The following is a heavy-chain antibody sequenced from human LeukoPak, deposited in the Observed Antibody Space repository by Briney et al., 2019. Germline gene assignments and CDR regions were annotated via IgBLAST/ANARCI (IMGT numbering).Heavy chain of an antibody. CDR2: INPNSGGT. CDR1: GYTFTGYY. J-gene: IGHJ6*02. V-gene: IGHV1-2*02. CDR3: ASSAYCGGDCYSPPDYYYYGMDV. Sequence: GASVKVSCKASGYTFTGYYMHWVRQAPGQGLEWTGWINPNSGGTNYAQKFQGRVTMTRDTSISTAYMELSRLRSDDTAVYYCASSAYCGGDCYSPPDYYYYGMDVWGQGTTVTVSS. D-gene: IGHD2-21*02.